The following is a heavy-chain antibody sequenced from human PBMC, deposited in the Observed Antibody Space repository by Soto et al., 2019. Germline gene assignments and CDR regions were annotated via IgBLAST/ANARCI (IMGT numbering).Heavy chain of an antibody. D-gene: IGHD2-15*01. CDR2: IIPILGIA. J-gene: IGHJ4*02. CDR1: GGTFSSYT. Sequence: QVQLVQSGAEVKKPGSSVKVSCKASGGTFSSYTISWVRQAPGQGLEWMGRIIPILGIAHYAQKFQGRVTITADKSTRTAYMELSSLRYEDTAVYYCARDRYCSGGSCYSWSYWGQGTLVTVSS. CDR3: ARDRYCSGGSCYSWSY. V-gene: IGHV1-69*08.